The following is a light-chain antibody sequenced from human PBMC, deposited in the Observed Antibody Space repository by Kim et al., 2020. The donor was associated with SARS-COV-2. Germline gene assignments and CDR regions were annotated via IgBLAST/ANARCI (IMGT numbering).Light chain of an antibody. V-gene: IGKV1-5*03. CDR2: KAS. J-gene: IGKJ2*01. CDR3: HQYKSYPYT. CDR1: QSINSW. Sequence: SASVGARVTITCRASQSINSWLSWYQQKPGKAPKLLIYKASYLESGVPSRFSGSESGTEFTLTISSLQPDDFATYYCHQYKSYPYTFGQGTKLEI.